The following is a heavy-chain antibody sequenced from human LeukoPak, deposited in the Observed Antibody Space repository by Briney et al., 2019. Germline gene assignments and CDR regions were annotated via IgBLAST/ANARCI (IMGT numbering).Heavy chain of an antibody. Sequence: GASVKVSCKASGYTFTSYGMSWVRQAPGQGLEWMGWISAYNGNTNYAQKLQGRVTMTTDTSTSTAYMELRSLRSDDTAVYYCARDLRPPSYYYGSGSYYLAGDYWGQGTLVTVSS. D-gene: IGHD3-10*01. CDR1: GYTFTSYG. V-gene: IGHV1-18*01. J-gene: IGHJ4*02. CDR3: ARDLRPPSYYYGSGSYYLAGDY. CDR2: ISAYNGNT.